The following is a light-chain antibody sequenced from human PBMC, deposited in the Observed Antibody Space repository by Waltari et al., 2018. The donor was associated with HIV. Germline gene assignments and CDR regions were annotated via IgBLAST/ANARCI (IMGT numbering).Light chain of an antibody. CDR2: GAA. Sequence: DIVMTQSPAILSVSPGERVTLFCRASQGVGNNLAWYQHKAGQAPRLLISGAATSAAEIPVRFSGSGSGTDFTLTIDSLQSEDFATYYCQQYNIRPRGNTFGQGTKLQIK. V-gene: IGKV3-15*01. CDR3: QQYNIRPRGNT. CDR1: QGVGNN. J-gene: IGKJ2*01.